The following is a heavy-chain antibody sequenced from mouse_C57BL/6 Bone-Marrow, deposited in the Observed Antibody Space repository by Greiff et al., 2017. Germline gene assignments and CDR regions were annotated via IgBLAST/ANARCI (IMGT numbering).Heavy chain of an antibody. J-gene: IGHJ2*01. CDR1: GYTFPSYG. CDR3: ARSPYITSYFDY. D-gene: IGHD1-1*01. CDR2: IYPRSGNT. V-gene: IGHV1-81*01. Sequence: QVQLQQSGAELARPGASVKLSCKASGYTFPSYGISWVKQRTGQGLEWIGEIYPRSGNTYYNEKFKGKATLTADKSSSTAYMELRSLTSEDSAVYFCARSPYITSYFDYWGQGTTLTVSS.